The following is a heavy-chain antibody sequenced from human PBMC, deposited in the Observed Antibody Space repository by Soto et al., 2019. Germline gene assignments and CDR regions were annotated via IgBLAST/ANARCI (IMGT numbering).Heavy chain of an antibody. CDR2: ISAYNGNT. D-gene: IGHD2-2*01. J-gene: IGHJ5*02. Sequence: VASVKVSCKASGYTFTSYGISWVRQAPGQGLEWMGWISAYNGNTNYAQKLQGRVTMTTDTSTSTAYMELRSLRSDDTAVYYCARDRGTSFSSTSCYGSNWFDPRGQGTLVTVPS. CDR3: ARDRGTSFSSTSCYGSNWFDP. V-gene: IGHV1-18*01. CDR1: GYTFTSYG.